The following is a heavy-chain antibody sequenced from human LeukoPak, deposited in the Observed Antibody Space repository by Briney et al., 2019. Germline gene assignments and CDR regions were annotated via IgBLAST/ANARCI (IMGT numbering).Heavy chain of an antibody. Sequence: ASVKVSCKASGYTFTSYYMHWVRQAPGQGLEWMGIINPSGGSTSYAQKFQGRVTMTRDTSTSTVYMELSSLRSEDTAVYYCARETDDFWSGYGPRYLSCGMDVWGQGTMVTVSS. CDR1: GYTFTSYY. D-gene: IGHD3-3*01. CDR3: ARETDDFWSGYGPRYLSCGMDV. V-gene: IGHV1-46*01. CDR2: INPSGGST. J-gene: IGHJ6*02.